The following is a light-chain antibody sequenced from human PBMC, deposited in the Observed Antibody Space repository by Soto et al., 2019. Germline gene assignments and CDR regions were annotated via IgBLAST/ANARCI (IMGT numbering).Light chain of an antibody. Sequence: EIVLTQSPGTLSLSPGERATLSCRASQSVSNSYLAWYQQKPGQAPRLLIYGASSRATGIPDRFSGSGSGTDFTLTIIRLEHEDFAVYYCEQYGNSRWTFGQGTKVEI. V-gene: IGKV3-20*01. CDR2: GAS. CDR3: EQYGNSRWT. CDR1: QSVSNSY. J-gene: IGKJ1*01.